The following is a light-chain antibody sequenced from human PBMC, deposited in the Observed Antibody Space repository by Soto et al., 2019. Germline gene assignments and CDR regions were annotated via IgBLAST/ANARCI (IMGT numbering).Light chain of an antibody. J-gene: IGKJ1*01. V-gene: IGKV3-20*01. CDR2: GAS. Sequence: EIVMTQSPASLSVSPGERATLSCRASQNVNSNLAWYQQKPGQAPRLLIHGASSRATGIPDRFSGSGSGTDFTLTISRLEPEDFAMYYCQQYGNSPRTFGQGTKVDNK. CDR3: QQYGNSPRT. CDR1: QNVNSN.